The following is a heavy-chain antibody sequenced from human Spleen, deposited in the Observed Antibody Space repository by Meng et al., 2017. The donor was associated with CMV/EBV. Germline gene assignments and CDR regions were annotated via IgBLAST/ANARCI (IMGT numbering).Heavy chain of an antibody. CDR2: IYSGGST. V-gene: IGHV3-66*04. J-gene: IGHJ4*02. Sequence: GGSLRLSCAASGFTVSSNYMSWVRQAPGKGLEWVSVIYSGGSTYYADSVKGRFTISRDNAKNSLFHQLNSLRAGDTGVYYCARQWDYGYNSLDFWGQGTLVTVSS. D-gene: IGHD1-20*01. CDR3: ARQWDYGYNSLDF. CDR1: GFTVSSNY.